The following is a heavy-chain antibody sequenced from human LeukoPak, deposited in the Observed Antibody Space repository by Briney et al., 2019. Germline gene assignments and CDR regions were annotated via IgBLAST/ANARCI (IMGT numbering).Heavy chain of an antibody. CDR1: GGTFSSYA. D-gene: IGHD3-22*01. Sequence: SVKVSCKASGGTFSSYAISWVRQAPGQGLEWMGGIIPIFGTANYAQKFQGRVTITTDESTSTAYMELSSLRSEDTAVYYCAREGHYYDSGGYGSPYYFDYWGQGTLVTVSS. CDR2: IIPIFGTA. V-gene: IGHV1-69*05. J-gene: IGHJ4*02. CDR3: AREGHYYDSGGYGSPYYFDY.